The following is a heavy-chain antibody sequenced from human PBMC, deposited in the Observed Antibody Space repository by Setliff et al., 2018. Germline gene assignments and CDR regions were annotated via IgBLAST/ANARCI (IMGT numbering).Heavy chain of an antibody. D-gene: IGHD3-22*01. V-gene: IGHV4-30-4*08. Sequence: KTSETLSLTCTVSGGSISSGDYYWSWLRQPPGKGLEWIGYIYSSGSTYYNPSLKSRVSISVDTSKNQFSLKLSSVTAADTAVYYCARESRYYYDNLCTLDYWGQGTLVTVSS. J-gene: IGHJ4*02. CDR2: IYSSGST. CDR1: GGSISSGDYY. CDR3: ARESRYYYDNLCTLDY.